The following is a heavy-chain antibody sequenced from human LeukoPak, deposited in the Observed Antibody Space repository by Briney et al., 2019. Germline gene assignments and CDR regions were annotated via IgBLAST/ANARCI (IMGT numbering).Heavy chain of an antibody. Sequence: GGSLRLSCAASGFTFSSYAMHWVRQAPGKGLEWVAVISYDGSNRYYADSVKGRFTISRDNSKNTLYLQMNSLRAEDTAVYYCARGGWGYCGSTSCYSYSSIDYWGQGTLVTVSS. J-gene: IGHJ4*02. CDR3: ARGGWGYCGSTSCYSYSSIDY. V-gene: IGHV3-30-3*01. CDR2: ISYDGSNR. CDR1: GFTFSSYA. D-gene: IGHD2-2*02.